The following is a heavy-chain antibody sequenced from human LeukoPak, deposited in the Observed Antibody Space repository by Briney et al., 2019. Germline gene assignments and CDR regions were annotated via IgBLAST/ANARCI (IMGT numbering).Heavy chain of an antibody. V-gene: IGHV3-23*03. D-gene: IGHD3-10*01. CDR3: AKRNTMIRGGPSFDY. CDR1: GFSFGSYA. Sequence: GGSLRLSCAASGFSFGSYAMNWVRQAPGKGLEWVSIIFGAGKNTTYYADSVKGRFTVSRDNSKNTLYLQMTNLRPEDTAKYYCAKRNTMIRGGPSFDYWGQGILVAVSS. J-gene: IGHJ4*02. CDR2: IFGAGKNTT.